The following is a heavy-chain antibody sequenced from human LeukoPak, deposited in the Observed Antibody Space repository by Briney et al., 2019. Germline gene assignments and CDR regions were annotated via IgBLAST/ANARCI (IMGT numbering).Heavy chain of an antibody. Sequence: SETLSLTCTVSGGSISSYYWSWIRQPPGKGLEWIGYIYYSGSTNYNPSLKSRVTISVDTSKNQFSLKLSSVTAADTAVYYCARSGYCSSTSGYNWFDLWGQGTLVTVSS. V-gene: IGHV4-59*08. CDR1: GGSISSYY. CDR3: ARSGYCSSTSGYNWFDL. CDR2: IYYSGST. D-gene: IGHD2-2*01. J-gene: IGHJ5*02.